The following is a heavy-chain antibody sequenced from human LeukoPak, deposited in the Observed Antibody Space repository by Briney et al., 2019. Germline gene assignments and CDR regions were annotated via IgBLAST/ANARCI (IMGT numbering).Heavy chain of an antibody. D-gene: IGHD3-10*02. CDR3: ARHIVVRGAPDYYCDH. J-gene: IGHJ4*02. V-gene: IGHV4-61*02. CDR2: VSVSGGT. CDR1: GGSISRSGHY. Sequence: SETLSLTCTVSGGSISRSGHYWSWIRQPAGEGLEWIGRVSVSGGTNYNPSLKSRVAMSVDTSKNQLSLKLNSLTAADTAVYYCARHIVVRGAPDYYCDHWGQGTLVTVSS.